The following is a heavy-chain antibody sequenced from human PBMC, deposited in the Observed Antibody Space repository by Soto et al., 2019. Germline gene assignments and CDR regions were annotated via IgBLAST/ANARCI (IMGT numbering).Heavy chain of an antibody. CDR2: IDPSDSYT. Sequence: PGESLKISCKGSGYSFTSYWISWVRQMPGKGLEWMGRIDPSDSYTNYSPSFQGHVTISADKSISTAYLQWSSLKASDTAMYYCERHHEAEDGRWYGMDVWGQGTTVTVSS. CDR3: ERHHEAEDGRWYGMDV. CDR1: GYSFTSYW. J-gene: IGHJ6*02. V-gene: IGHV5-10-1*01. D-gene: IGHD6-13*01.